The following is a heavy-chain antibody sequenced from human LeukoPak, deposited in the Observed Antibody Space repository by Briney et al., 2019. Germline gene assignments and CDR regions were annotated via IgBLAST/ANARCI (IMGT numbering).Heavy chain of an antibody. Sequence: GGSLRLSCAASGFTFNNYAMSWVRQAPGKGLEWVSFISGSGGSTSYADSVKGRFTISRDNSKNTLCLQMNSLRAEDTAIYYCAKDLKIGGGYWGQGTLVTVSS. D-gene: IGHD3-22*01. CDR2: ISGSGGST. CDR1: GFTFNNYA. V-gene: IGHV3-23*01. CDR3: AKDLKIGGGY. J-gene: IGHJ4*02.